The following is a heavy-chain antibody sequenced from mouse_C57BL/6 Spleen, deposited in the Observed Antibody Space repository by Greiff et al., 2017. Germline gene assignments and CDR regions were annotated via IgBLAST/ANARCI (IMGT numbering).Heavy chain of an antibody. CDR1: GFNIKDSY. CDR3: TPQRMTTVVAPDD. J-gene: IGHJ2*01. D-gene: IGHD1-1*01. CDR2: IDPEDGDT. Sequence: VQLQQSGAELVRPGASVKLSCTASGFNIKDSYMHWVKQRPEQGLEWIGRIDPEDGDTEYAPKFQGKATMTADPSSNTAYLQLSSLTSEDAAVDDCTPQRMTTVVAPDDWGQGTTLTVSS. V-gene: IGHV14-1*01.